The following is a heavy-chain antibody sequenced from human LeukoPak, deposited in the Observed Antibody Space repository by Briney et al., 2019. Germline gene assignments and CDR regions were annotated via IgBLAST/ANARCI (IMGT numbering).Heavy chain of an antibody. V-gene: IGHV3-23*01. D-gene: IGHD3-22*01. J-gene: IGHJ5*02. Sequence: GGSLRLSCVASGFTFNTYGMSWVRQAPGKGLEGVSTLSGSGGRTYYADSVKGRFTISRDNSKNTLYLQMNSLGAEDTAVYYCAKVHSSYYDTSGSLIGDWFDPWGQGTLVTVSS. CDR2: LSGSGGRT. CDR3: AKVHSSYYDTSGSLIGDWFDP. CDR1: GFTFNTYG.